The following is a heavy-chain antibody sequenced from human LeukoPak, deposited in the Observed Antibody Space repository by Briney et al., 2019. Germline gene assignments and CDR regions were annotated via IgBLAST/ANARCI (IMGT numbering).Heavy chain of an antibody. CDR3: AKGSPDTAMVLDR. D-gene: IGHD5-18*01. CDR2: ISYDGSNK. V-gene: IGHV3-30*18. CDR1: GFTFSSYG. Sequence: GGSLRLSCAASGFTFSSYGMHWVRQAPGKGLEWVAVISYDGSNKYYADSVKGRFTISRDNSKNTLYLQMSSLRAEDTAVYYCAKGSPDTAMVLDRWGQGTLVTVSS. J-gene: IGHJ4*02.